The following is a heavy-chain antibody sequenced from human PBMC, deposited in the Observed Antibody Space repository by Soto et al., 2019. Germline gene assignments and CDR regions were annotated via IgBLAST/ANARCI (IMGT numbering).Heavy chain of an antibody. Sequence: QVQVVESGGGVVQPGRSLRLSCAASGFTFSNFGMHWVRQAPGKGLEWVAAISSDGSDKYYLDSVKGRFIISRDNSKNTLFLQMNSLRVEDTAVYYCVRGSAVARQELDYWGQGTLVTVSS. D-gene: IGHD2-15*01. CDR1: GFTFSNFG. CDR3: VRGSAVARQELDY. J-gene: IGHJ4*02. CDR2: ISSDGSDK. V-gene: IGHV3-30*03.